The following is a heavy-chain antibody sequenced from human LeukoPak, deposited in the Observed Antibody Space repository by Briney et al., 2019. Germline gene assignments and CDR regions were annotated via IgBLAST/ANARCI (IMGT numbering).Heavy chain of an antibody. J-gene: IGHJ4*02. CDR1: GFSVNNNY. CDR3: ALLWYGELPQVDY. V-gene: IGHV3-53*01. CDR2: IYTGGTI. D-gene: IGHD3-10*01. Sequence: GGSLRLSCAASGFSVNNNYMTWVPQAPGKGLEWVSLIYTGGTIYYADSVKGRFTISRDNSKNTLYLQMNSLTAEDTAVYYCALLWYGELPQVDYWGQGTLVTVSS.